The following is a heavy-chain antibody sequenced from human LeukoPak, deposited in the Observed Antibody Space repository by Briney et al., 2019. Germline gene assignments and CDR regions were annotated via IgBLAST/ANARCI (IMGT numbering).Heavy chain of an antibody. CDR2: ISAYNGNT. D-gene: IGHD5-18*01. Sequence: ASVKVSCKASGYTFTSYGISWVRQAPGQGLEWMGWISAYNGNTNYAQRLQGRVTMTTGTSTSTAYMELRSLRSDDTAVYYCARVRNRGYPPYYYYYMDVWGKGTTVTVSS. V-gene: IGHV1-18*01. J-gene: IGHJ6*03. CDR3: ARVRNRGYPPYYYYYMDV. CDR1: GYTFTSYG.